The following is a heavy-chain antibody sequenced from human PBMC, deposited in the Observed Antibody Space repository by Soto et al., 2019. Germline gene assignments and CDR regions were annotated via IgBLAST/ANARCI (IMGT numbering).Heavy chain of an antibody. CDR2: INSDGSST. J-gene: IGHJ6*02. Sequence: SLKISCAASGFTFSSHCMHWVRQAPGKGLVWVSRINSDGSSTSYADSVKGRFTISRDNAKNTLYLQMNSLRAEDTAVYYCARDRYFDWIPTGYYYYGMDVWGQGTTVTVSS. D-gene: IGHD3-9*01. CDR1: GFTFSSHC. CDR3: ARDRYFDWIPTGYYYYGMDV. V-gene: IGHV3-74*01.